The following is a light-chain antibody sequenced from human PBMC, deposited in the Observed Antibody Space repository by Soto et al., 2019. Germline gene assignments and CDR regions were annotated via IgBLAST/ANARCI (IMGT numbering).Light chain of an antibody. CDR2: EVS. Sequence: QSALTQPPSASGSPGQSVTISCTGTSSDVGAYKYVSWYQQYPDKAPKLMIYEVSKRPSGVPDRFSGSKSGNTASLTVSGLQAEDEADYYCTSYVGSNIWVFGGGTKVTVL. V-gene: IGLV2-8*01. CDR3: TSYVGSNIWV. J-gene: IGLJ3*02. CDR1: SSDVGAYKY.